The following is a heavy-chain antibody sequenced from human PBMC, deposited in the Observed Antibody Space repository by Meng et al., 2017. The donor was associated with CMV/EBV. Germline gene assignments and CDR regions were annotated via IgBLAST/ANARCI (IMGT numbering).Heavy chain of an antibody. J-gene: IGHJ6*02. V-gene: IGHV4-34*01. D-gene: IGHD1-14*01. CDR1: GGSLSGYY. CDR2: INHSGST. CDR3: ARAPPFYGMDV. Sequence: SETLSLTCAVYGGSLSGYYWSWIRQPPGKGLEWIGEINHSGSTNYNPSLKSRVTISVDTSKNQFSLKLSSVTAADTAVYYCARAPPFYGMDVWGQGTTVTVSS.